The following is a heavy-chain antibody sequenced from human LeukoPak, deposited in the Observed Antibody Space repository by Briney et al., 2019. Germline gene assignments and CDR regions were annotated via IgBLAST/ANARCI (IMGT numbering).Heavy chain of an antibody. CDR1: GYTFTSYG. CDR3: AREYVVVPAAIGAFDI. V-gene: IGHV1-18*04. CDR2: ISAYNGNT. J-gene: IGHJ3*02. D-gene: IGHD2-2*01. Sequence: ASVKVPCKASGYTFTSYGISWVRQAPGQGLEWMGWISAYNGNTNYAQKLQGRVTMTTDTSTSTAYMELRSLRSDDTAVYYCAREYVVVPAAIGAFDIWGQGTMVTVSS.